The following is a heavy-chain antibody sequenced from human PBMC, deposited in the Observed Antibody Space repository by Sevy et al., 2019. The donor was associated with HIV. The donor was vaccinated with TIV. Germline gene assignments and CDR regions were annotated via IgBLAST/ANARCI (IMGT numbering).Heavy chain of an antibody. J-gene: IGHJ3*02. CDR2: IGSNGGST. CDR3: GKVDTAMVTGAFDI. V-gene: IGHV3-64D*06. CDR1: GFTFSSYA. D-gene: IGHD5-18*01. Sequence: GGSLRLSCSASGFTFSSYAMHWVRQAPGKELEYVSAIGSNGGSTYYADSVKGRFTISRDNSKNTLYLQMSSLRAEDTAVYYCGKVDTAMVTGAFDIWGQGTMVTVSS.